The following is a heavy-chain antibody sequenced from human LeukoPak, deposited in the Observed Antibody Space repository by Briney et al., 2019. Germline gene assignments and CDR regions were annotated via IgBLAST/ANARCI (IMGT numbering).Heavy chain of an antibody. D-gene: IGHD6-13*01. CDR2: IFYSGST. Sequence: SQTLSLTCTVPGGSLRSGGYYWSWIRQHPGKGLEWIGYIFYSGSTYSNPSLKSRITISIDTPKNQFSLKVNSVTAADTAVYYCARDRTEQIMIAAAVPYYYYMDVWGKGTTVTVSS. CDR3: ARDRTEQIMIAAAVPYYYYMDV. CDR1: GGSLRSGGYY. V-gene: IGHV4-31*03. J-gene: IGHJ6*03.